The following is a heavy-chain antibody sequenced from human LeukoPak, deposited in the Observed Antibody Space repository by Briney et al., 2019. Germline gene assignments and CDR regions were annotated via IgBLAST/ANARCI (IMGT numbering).Heavy chain of an antibody. J-gene: IGHJ4*02. V-gene: IGHV3-23*01. Sequence: GGSLRLSCAASGFTFSSYAMSWVRQAPGKGLEWVSAISGSGGSTYYADSVKGRFTISRDNSKNTLYLQMNSLRAEDTTVYYCARDLTGYCSSTSCYPYWGQGTLVTVSS. CDR2: ISGSGGST. CDR1: GFTFSSYA. D-gene: IGHD2-2*01. CDR3: ARDLTGYCSSTSCYPY.